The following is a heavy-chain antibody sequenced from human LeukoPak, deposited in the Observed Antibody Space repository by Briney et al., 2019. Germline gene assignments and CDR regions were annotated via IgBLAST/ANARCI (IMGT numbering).Heavy chain of an antibody. CDR1: GFTFSSYH. D-gene: IGHD6-19*01. CDR3: AKDLLYSSGWYGAFDI. CDR2: IRYDGSNK. V-gene: IGHV3-30*02. J-gene: IGHJ3*02. Sequence: GGSLRLSCAASGFTFSSYHIHWVRQAPGKGLEWVAFIRYDGSNKYYADSVKDRFTISRDISKNTLYLQMNSLRDEDTAVYYCAKDLLYSSGWYGAFDIWGQGTLVTVSS.